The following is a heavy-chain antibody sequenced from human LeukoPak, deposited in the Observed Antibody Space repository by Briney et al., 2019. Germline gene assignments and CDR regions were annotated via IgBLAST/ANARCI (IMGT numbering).Heavy chain of an antibody. CDR2: IYYSRTT. CDR3: VRRQWELQYFDL. D-gene: IGHD1-26*01. Sequence: SDTLSLTCTVSGGFISSYYWSWIRQPPGKGLEWIGYIYYSRTTEYDPSLKSRVTTSADTPKNQLSLKLNSVTAADTAVYYCVRRQWELQYFDLWGRGTLVAVSS. CDR1: GGFISSYY. V-gene: IGHV4-59*07. J-gene: IGHJ2*01.